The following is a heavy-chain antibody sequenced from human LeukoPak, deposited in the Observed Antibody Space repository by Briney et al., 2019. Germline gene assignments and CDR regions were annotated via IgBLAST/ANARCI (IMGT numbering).Heavy chain of an antibody. J-gene: IGHJ4*02. CDR2: IYYSGST. Sequence: SETLSLTCAVFGGSFSGYYWSWIRQPPGKGLEWIGYIYYSGSTNYNPSLKSRVTISVDTSKNQFSLKLSSVTAADTAVYYCARGRFLEWFDFDYWGQGTLVTVSS. V-gene: IGHV4-59*01. D-gene: IGHD3-3*01. CDR1: GGSFSGYY. CDR3: ARGRFLEWFDFDY.